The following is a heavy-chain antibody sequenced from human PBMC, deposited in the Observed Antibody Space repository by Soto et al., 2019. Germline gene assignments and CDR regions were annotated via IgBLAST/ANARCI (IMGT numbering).Heavy chain of an antibody. J-gene: IGHJ6*02. CDR1: GGTFSSYA. V-gene: IGHV1-69*13. D-gene: IGHD2-8*01. Sequence: KKTPASVKVSCKASGGTFSSYAISWVRQAPGQGLEWMGGIIPIFGTANYAQKFQGRVTITADESTSTAYMELSSLRSEDTAVYYCARRILYYSSYYYGMDVWGQGTTVTVSS. CDR3: ARRILYYSSYYYGMDV. CDR2: IIPIFGTA.